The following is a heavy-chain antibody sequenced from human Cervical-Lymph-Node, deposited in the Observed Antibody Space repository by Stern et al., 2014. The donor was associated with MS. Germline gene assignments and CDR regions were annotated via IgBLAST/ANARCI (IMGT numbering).Heavy chain of an antibody. CDR3: TADVDGHGSEGQFDW. CDR1: GFSFTFVW. CDR2: IKSNPAGGTT. V-gene: IGHV3-15*01. J-gene: IGHJ4*02. Sequence: EVHLVESGGGLVKPGGSLRLSCAASGFSFTFVWMSWVRQAPGKGLEWVGRIKSNPAGGTTDYAAPVKGRFTISRDDSKNTLYLQMNSLKTEDTAVYYCTADVDGHGSEGQFDWWGQGTLVTVSS. D-gene: IGHD3-9*01.